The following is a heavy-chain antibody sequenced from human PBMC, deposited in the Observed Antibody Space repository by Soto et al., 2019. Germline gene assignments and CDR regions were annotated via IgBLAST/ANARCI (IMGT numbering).Heavy chain of an antibody. CDR2: VKDGGST. Sequence: QVQLQQWGAGLLKPSETLSLTCTVNGGSLTGYYWSWIRQPPGKGLEWIGEVKDGGSTNYSPSLRGRGSTSADTAKNHFPLRLNSVTAADTAVYFCARGQEGIVATHWDQGALVTVSS. V-gene: IGHV4-34*01. CDR3: ARGQEGIVATH. CDR1: GGSLTGYY. J-gene: IGHJ4*02. D-gene: IGHD5-12*01.